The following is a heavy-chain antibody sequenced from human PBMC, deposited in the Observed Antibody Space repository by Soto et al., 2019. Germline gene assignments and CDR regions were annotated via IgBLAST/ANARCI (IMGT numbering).Heavy chain of an antibody. D-gene: IGHD6-13*01. Sequence: QPGGSLRLSCAASGFTFSSYAMHWVRQAPGKGLEWVAVISYDGSNKYYADSVKGRFTISRDNSKNTLYLQMNSLRAEDTAVYYCARDRTGIAAAGSYGMDVWGQGTTVTVSS. V-gene: IGHV3-30-3*01. CDR2: ISYDGSNK. J-gene: IGHJ6*02. CDR3: ARDRTGIAAAGSYGMDV. CDR1: GFTFSSYA.